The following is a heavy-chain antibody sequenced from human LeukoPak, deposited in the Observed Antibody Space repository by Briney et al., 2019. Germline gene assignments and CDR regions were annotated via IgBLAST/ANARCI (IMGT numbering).Heavy chain of an antibody. CDR3: ARPRSGSWYTAYDI. D-gene: IGHD6-13*01. V-gene: IGHV5-51*01. J-gene: IGHJ3*02. CDR1: GYSFTSYW. Sequence: GELLKISCQGSGYSFTSYWIAWVRQMPGKGLEWMGIISPGDSDTRYSPSIQGQVTISADKSIRTAYLQWSSLKVSDTAMYYCARPRSGSWYTAYDIWGQGTMVTVS. CDR2: ISPGDSDT.